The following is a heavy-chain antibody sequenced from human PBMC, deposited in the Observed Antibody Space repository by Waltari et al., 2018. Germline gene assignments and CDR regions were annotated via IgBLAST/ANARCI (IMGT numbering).Heavy chain of an antibody. J-gene: IGHJ4*02. V-gene: IGHV3-48*04. Sequence: EVQLVESGGGLVRPGGSLRLSCAASGFTFNTYNMNWVRHTPGKGLEWVSCIGSTGRTIYNADSVRGRFTVSRDNAKNSLYLQMDSLRAEDTAVYYCARDSGWDFFDYWGQGTLVTVSS. CDR2: IGSTGRTI. D-gene: IGHD6-19*01. CDR1: GFTFNTYN. CDR3: ARDSGWDFFDY.